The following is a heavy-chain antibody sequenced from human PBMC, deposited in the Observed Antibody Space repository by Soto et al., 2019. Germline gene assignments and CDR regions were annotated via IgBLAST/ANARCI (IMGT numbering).Heavy chain of an antibody. CDR1: GGSISSGGYY. CDR2: IYYSGST. CDR3: ASCNYYYYYMDV. V-gene: IGHV4-31*02. J-gene: IGHJ6*03. Sequence: SETLSLTWTVSGGSISSGGYYWSWIRQHPGKGLEWIGYIYYSGSTYYNPSLKSRVTISVDTSKNQFSLKLSSVTAADTAVYYCASCNYYYYYMDVWGKGTTVTVSS.